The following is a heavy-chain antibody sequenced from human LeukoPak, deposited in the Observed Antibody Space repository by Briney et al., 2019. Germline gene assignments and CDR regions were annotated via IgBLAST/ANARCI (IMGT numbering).Heavy chain of an antibody. CDR3: ARTPGGYSSGWFDY. D-gene: IGHD6-19*01. J-gene: IGHJ4*02. Sequence: SETLSLTCAVYGGSFSGYCWSWIRQPPGKGLEWIGEINHSGSTHYNPSLKSRVTISVDTSKNHFSLKLSSVTAADTAVYYCARTPGGYSSGWFDYWGQGTLVTVSS. CDR2: INHSGST. V-gene: IGHV4-34*01. CDR1: GGSFSGYC.